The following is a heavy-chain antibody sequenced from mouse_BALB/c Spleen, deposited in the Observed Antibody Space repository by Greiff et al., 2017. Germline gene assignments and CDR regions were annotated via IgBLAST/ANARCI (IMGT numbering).Heavy chain of an antibody. Sequence: EVQLQESGAELVKPGASVKLSCTASGFNIKDTYMHWVKQRPEQGLEWIGRIDPANGNTKYDPKFQGKATLTSDKSSSTAYMELSSLTSEDSAVYYCARSGNYWYFDVWGAGTTVTVSS. CDR2: IDPANGNT. D-gene: IGHD2-1*01. V-gene: IGHV14-3*02. J-gene: IGHJ1*01. CDR1: GFNIKDTY. CDR3: ARSGNYWYFDV.